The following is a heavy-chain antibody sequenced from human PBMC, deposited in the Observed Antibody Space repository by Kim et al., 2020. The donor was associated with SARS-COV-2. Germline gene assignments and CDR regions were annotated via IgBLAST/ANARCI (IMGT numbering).Heavy chain of an antibody. V-gene: IGHV1-46*01. CDR2: INPSGGST. CDR3: ARDGGYCSGGSCYEYNWFDP. Sequence: ASVKVSCKASGYTFTSYYMHWVRQAPGQVLEWMGIINPSGGSTSYAQKFQGRVTMTRDTSTSTVYMELSSLRSEDTAVYYCARDGGYCSGGSCYEYNWFDPWGQGTLVTVSS. D-gene: IGHD2-15*01. CDR1: GYTFTSYY. J-gene: IGHJ5*02.